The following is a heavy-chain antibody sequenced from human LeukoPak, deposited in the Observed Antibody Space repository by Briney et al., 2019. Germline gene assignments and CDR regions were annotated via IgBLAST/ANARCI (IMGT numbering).Heavy chain of an antibody. V-gene: IGHV3-21*01. CDR1: GFAFSSYS. CDR2: IGTSSSDK. J-gene: IGHJ4*02. CDR3: ARDRSPLYYDSSGYDF. D-gene: IGHD3-22*01. Sequence: GGSLRLSCAASGFAFSSYSMTWVRQAPGKGLEWVSSIGTSSSDKAYADSVKGRFTISRDNAMKSVYLQMNSPRAEDTAVYYCARDRSPLYYDSSGYDFGGQGTLVTASS.